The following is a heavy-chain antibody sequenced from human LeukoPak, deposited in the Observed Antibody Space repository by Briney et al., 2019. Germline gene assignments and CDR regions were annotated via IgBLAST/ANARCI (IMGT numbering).Heavy chain of an antibody. J-gene: IGHJ4*02. CDR3: TTVGAYIWGYYFDY. CDR2: IKSKTDGRTT. D-gene: IGHD3-16*01. V-gene: IGHV3-15*01. CDR1: GFTFSNAW. Sequence: GGSLRLSCAASGFTFSNAWMSWVRQAPGKGLEWVGRIKSKTDGRTTDYAAPVKGRFTISRDDSKNTLYLQMNSLKTEDTAVYYCTTVGAYIWGYYFDYWGQGTLVTVSS.